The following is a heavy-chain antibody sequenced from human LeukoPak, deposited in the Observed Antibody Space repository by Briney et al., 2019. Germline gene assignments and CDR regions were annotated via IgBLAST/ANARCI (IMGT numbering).Heavy chain of an antibody. V-gene: IGHV4-59*08. D-gene: IGHD3-16*01. CDR2: VYNSGDT. CDR1: GGSTSSDY. J-gene: IGHJ2*01. CDR3: ARLKLGAYFDL. Sequence: SETLSLTCTVSGGSTSSDYWNWIRQSPGKGLEWVGYVYNSGDTGKNPSLKSRVTILLDTSKNQCSLKLTSVSAAGTAVYYCARLKLGAYFDLWGRGTLVTVSS.